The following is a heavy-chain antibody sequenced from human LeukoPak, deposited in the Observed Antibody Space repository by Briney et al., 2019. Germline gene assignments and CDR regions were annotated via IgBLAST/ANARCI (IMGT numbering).Heavy chain of an antibody. CDR1: GGSFSGYY. J-gene: IGHJ5*02. Sequence: SETLSLTCAVYGGSFSGYYWSWIRQPPGKGLEWIGEINHSGSTNYNPSLKSRVTISVDTSKNQFSLKLSSVTAADTAVYYCARLSSGWYGSFWFDPWGQGTLVTVSS. V-gene: IGHV4-34*01. CDR2: INHSGST. D-gene: IGHD6-19*01. CDR3: ARLSSGWYGSFWFDP.